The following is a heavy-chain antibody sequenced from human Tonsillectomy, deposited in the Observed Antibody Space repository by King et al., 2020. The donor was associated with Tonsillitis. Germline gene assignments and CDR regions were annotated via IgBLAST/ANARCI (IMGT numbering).Heavy chain of an antibody. V-gene: IGHV4-59*03. CDR1: GGSIGSYY. Sequence: QLQESGPGLMKTSETLSLTCTVSGGSIGSYYWNWIRQPPGKGLEWIGYIYHNGTTIHNPSLKSRVTMSVDTSKNQFSLNLSSVTAADTAVYFCARGWYGGGFDYWGQGTLATVSP. D-gene: IGHD6-19*01. CDR2: IYHNGTT. J-gene: IGHJ4*02. CDR3: ARGWYGGGFDY.